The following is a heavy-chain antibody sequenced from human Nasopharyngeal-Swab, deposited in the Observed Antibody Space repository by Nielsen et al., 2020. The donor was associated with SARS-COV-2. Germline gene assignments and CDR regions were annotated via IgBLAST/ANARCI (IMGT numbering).Heavy chain of an antibody. J-gene: IGHJ4*02. CDR1: GFIFSDYT. CDR2: ISSSSRYI. Sequence: GGSLRLSCAASGFIFSDYTINWVRQAPGKGLEWVSSISSSSRYIFYADSVRGRSTISRDNSKNTLYLQMNSLRAEDTAVYYCAREGIVGATTGLDYWGQGTLVTVSS. D-gene: IGHD1-26*01. CDR3: AREGIVGATTGLDY. V-gene: IGHV3-21*01.